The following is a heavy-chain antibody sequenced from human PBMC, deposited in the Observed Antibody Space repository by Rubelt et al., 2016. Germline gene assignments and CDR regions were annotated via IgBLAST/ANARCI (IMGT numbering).Heavy chain of an antibody. D-gene: IGHD4-11*01. J-gene: IGHJ5*02. Sequence: QLQLQESGPGLVKPSETLSLTCAVYGGSFSGYYWGWIRQPPGTGLAWIGRLAYSASTLYNPSLEVVRTLSVDRSKNQFSLKLSSVTGADTAVYYCARGIYSNHAGVWFDPWGQGTLVTVSS. CDR3: ARGIYSNHAGVWFDP. CDR2: LAYSAST. V-gene: IGHV4-34*10. CDR1: GGSFSGYY.